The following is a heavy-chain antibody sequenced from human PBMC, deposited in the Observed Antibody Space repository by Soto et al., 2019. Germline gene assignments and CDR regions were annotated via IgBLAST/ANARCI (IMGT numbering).Heavy chain of an antibody. D-gene: IGHD3-10*01. CDR1: GFTFSSYG. CDR3: ARDAYLGSGSYAY. V-gene: IGHV3-33*01. J-gene: IGHJ4*02. CDR2: IWYDGSNK. Sequence: QVQLVESGGGVVQPGRSLRLSCAASGFTFSSYGMHWVRQAPGEGLEWVALIWYDGSNKNYADSVKGRFTISRDDSKNTLYLHMNSLRAEDTAVYYCARDAYLGSGSYAYWGQGTLVTVSS.